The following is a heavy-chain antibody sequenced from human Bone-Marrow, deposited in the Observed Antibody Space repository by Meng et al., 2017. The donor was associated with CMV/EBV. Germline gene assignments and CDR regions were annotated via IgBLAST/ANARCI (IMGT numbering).Heavy chain of an antibody. V-gene: IGHV3-73*01. CDR3: TRLHKFDP. CDR1: GFTFSSYW. CDR2: IRSKANSYAT. J-gene: IGHJ5*02. Sequence: GGSLRLSCAASGFTFSSYWMSWVRQASGKGLEWVGRIRSKANSYATAYAASVKGRFTISRDDSKNTAYLQMNSLKTEDTAVYYCTRLHKFDPWGQGTLVTVSS.